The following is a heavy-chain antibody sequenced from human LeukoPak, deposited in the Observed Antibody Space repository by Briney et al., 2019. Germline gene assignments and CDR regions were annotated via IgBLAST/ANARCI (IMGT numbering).Heavy chain of an antibody. CDR3: ARHYSCSSTSCRQPRWYYYMDV. CDR1: GGSISSYY. CDR2: IYTSGSI. D-gene: IGHD2-2*01. J-gene: IGHJ6*03. Sequence: SETLSLTCTVSGGSISSYYWSWIRQPPGKGLEWIGYIYTSGSINYNPSLKSRVTISVDTSKNQFSLKLSSVTAADTAVYYCARHYSCSSTSCRQPRWYYYMDVWGKGTTVTVSS. V-gene: IGHV4-4*09.